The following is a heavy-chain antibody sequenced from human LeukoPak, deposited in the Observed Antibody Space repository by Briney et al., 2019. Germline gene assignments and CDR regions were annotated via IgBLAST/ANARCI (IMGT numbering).Heavy chain of an antibody. V-gene: IGHV3-66*04. Sequence: GGSLRLSCAASGFTFSSYAMSWVRQAPGKGLEWVSVIYSGGSTYYADSVKGRYTISRDNSMNTLYLQMNSLRAEDTAVYYCARQGSGSPDDAFDIWGQGTMVTVSS. CDR2: IYSGGST. J-gene: IGHJ3*02. CDR3: ARQGSGSPDDAFDI. CDR1: GFTFSSYA. D-gene: IGHD3-10*01.